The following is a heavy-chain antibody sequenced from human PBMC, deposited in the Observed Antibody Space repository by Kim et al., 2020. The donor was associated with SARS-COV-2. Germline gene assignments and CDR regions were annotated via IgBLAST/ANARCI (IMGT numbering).Heavy chain of an antibody. V-gene: IGHV3-48*03. Sequence: GGSLRLSCAASGFTFSSYEMNWVRQAPGKGLEWVSYISGSSRTMYYADSVKGRFTISRDNAKNSLYLQMKSLRAEDTAVYYCARANSGAYYGSGNDYWGQGTLVTVSS. CDR1: GFTFSSYE. CDR2: ISGSSRTM. CDR3: ARANSGAYYGSGNDY. J-gene: IGHJ4*02. D-gene: IGHD3-10*01.